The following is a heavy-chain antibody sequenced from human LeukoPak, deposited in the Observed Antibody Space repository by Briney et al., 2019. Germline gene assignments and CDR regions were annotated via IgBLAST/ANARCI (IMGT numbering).Heavy chain of an antibody. CDR2: INTNTGNP. Sequence: GSSVKVSCKASGGTFSSFALSWVRQAPGQGLEWMGWINTNTGNPTYAQGFTGRFVFSLDTSVSTAYLQISSLKAEDTAVYYCARSNVPSWYLVTPYWGQGTLVTVSS. D-gene: IGHD6-13*01. CDR3: ARSNVPSWYLVTPY. J-gene: IGHJ4*02. CDR1: GGTFSSFA. V-gene: IGHV7-4-1*02.